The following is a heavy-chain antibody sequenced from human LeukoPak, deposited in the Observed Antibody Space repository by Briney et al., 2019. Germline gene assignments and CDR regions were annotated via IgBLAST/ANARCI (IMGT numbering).Heavy chain of an antibody. Sequence: PSETLSLTCTVSGGSISSGDYYWSWIRQPPGKGLEWIGYIYYSGSTYYNPSLKSRVTISVDKSKNQFSLKLGSVTAADTAVYYCARDQLLEWFSFHYYYGMDVWGQGTTVTVSS. CDR2: IYYSGST. CDR3: ARDQLLEWFSFHYYYGMDV. J-gene: IGHJ6*02. V-gene: IGHV4-30-4*01. D-gene: IGHD3-3*01. CDR1: GGSISSGDYY.